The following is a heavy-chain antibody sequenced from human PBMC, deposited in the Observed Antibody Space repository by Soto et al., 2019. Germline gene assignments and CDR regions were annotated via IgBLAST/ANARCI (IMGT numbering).Heavy chain of an antibody. CDR1: GFTFSSYG. J-gene: IGHJ6*02. CDR2: ISYDGSNK. V-gene: IGHV3-30*18. Sequence: PGGSLRLSCAASGFTFSSYGMHWVRQAPGKGLEWVAVISYDGSNKYYADSVKGRFTISRDNSKNTLYLQMNSLRAEDTAVYYCAQDLGPTASLYYYGMDVWGQGTTVTVSS. CDR3: AQDLGPTASLYYYGMDV. D-gene: IGHD5-18*01.